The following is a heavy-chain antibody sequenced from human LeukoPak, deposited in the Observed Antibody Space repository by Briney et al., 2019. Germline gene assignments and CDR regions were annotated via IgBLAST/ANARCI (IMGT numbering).Heavy chain of an antibody. D-gene: IGHD2-15*01. CDR1: GGSISSYY. J-gene: IGHJ4*02. CDR2: IYYSGST. CDR3: ARVLNCSGGSCYLFILDY. Sequence: SETLSLTCTVSGGSISSYYWSWIRQPPGKGLEWIGCIYYSGSTNYNPSLKSRVTISVDTSKNQFSLKLSSVTAADTAVYYCARVLNCSGGSCYLFILDYWGQGTLVTVSS. V-gene: IGHV4-59*01.